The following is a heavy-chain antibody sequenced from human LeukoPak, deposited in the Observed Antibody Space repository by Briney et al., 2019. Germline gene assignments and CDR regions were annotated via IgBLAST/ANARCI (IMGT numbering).Heavy chain of an antibody. Sequence: SETLSLTCTVSGGSISSYYWSWIRQPPGKGLEWIGYIYYSGSTYYNPSLKSRVTISVDTSKNQFSLKLSSVTAADTAVYYCARGITIFGVVPRWFDPWGQGTLVTVSS. J-gene: IGHJ5*02. CDR3: ARGITIFGVVPRWFDP. V-gene: IGHV4-30-4*08. D-gene: IGHD3-3*01. CDR2: IYYSGST. CDR1: GGSISSYY.